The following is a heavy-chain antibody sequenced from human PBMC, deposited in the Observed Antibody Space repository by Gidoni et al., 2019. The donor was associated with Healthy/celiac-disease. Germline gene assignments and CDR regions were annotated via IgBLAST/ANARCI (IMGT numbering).Heavy chain of an antibody. Sequence: QVQLVQSGAEVKKPGASLNVSCKASGYTFTGYYMHWVRQAPGQGLEWMGRINPNSGGTNYAQKFQGRVTMTRETSIRTAYMELSRLRSDDTAVYYCARDSIYDDFWSGYDYYGMDVWGQGTTVTVSS. D-gene: IGHD3-3*01. J-gene: IGHJ6*02. CDR3: ARDSIYDDFWSGYDYYGMDV. CDR2: INPNSGGT. CDR1: GYTFTGYY. V-gene: IGHV1-2*06.